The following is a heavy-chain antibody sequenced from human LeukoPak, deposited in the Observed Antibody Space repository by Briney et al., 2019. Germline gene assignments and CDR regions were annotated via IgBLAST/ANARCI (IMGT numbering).Heavy chain of an antibody. V-gene: IGHV3-53*01. Sequence: GGSLRLSCAASGFTVSSNYMSWVRQAPGKGLEWDSVIYSGGSTYYADSVKGRFTISRDNSKNTLYLQMNSLRAEDTAVYYCARDAGYSGYDRTYGMDVWGQGTTVTVSS. CDR1: GFTVSSNY. CDR2: IYSGGST. J-gene: IGHJ6*02. D-gene: IGHD5-12*01. CDR3: ARDAGYSGYDRTYGMDV.